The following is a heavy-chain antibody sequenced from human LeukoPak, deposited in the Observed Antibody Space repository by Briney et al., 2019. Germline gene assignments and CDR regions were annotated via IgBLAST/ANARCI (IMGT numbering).Heavy chain of an antibody. D-gene: IGHD3-10*01. J-gene: IGHJ6*02. CDR3: TRHRDRLWFGETDYYYYYDMDV. Sequence: GGSLRLSCAASGFTFSGSAMHWVRQASGKGLEWVGRIRSKANSYATAYAASVKGGFTISRDDSKNTAYLQMNSLKTEDTAVYYCTRHRDRLWFGETDYYYYYDMDVWGQGTTVTVSS. CDR1: GFTFSGSA. V-gene: IGHV3-73*01. CDR2: IRSKANSYAT.